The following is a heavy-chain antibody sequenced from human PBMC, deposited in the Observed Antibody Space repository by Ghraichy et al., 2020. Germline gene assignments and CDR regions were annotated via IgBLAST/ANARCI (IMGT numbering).Heavy chain of an antibody. CDR2: ISSNGGST. D-gene: IGHD5-18*01. J-gene: IGHJ4*02. V-gene: IGHV3-64D*06. Sequence: GGSLRLSCSASGFTFSNYAMHWVRQAPGKGLEYVSAISSNGGSTNYADSVRGRFTISRDNSKNTLYLQVSSLRPEDTAMYYCVKAIDIRGYNYGAGFDYWGQGTLVTVSS. CDR3: VKAIDIRGYNYGAGFDY. CDR1: GFTFSNYA.